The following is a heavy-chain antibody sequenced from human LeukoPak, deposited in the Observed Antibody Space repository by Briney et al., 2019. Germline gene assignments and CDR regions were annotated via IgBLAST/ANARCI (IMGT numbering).Heavy chain of an antibody. V-gene: IGHV3-23*01. CDR2: ISGSGGST. CDR1: GFTFSSYA. Sequence: GGSLRLSCAASGFTFSSYAMSWVRQAPGKGLEWVSAISGSGGSTYYADSVKGRFTISRDNSKNTLYLQMNSLRAEDTAVYYCAKEGPELGYSSSWDFDYWGQGTLVTVSS. D-gene: IGHD6-13*01. J-gene: IGHJ4*02. CDR3: AKEGPELGYSSSWDFDY.